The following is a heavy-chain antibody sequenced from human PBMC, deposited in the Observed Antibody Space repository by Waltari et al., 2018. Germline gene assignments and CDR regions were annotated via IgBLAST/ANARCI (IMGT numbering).Heavy chain of an antibody. CDR3: ATEGSVAAQVGWFDP. D-gene: IGHD6-19*01. CDR1: GYTLTELS. Sequence: QVQLVQSGAEVKKPGASVKVSCKVSGYTLTELSMHWLGPAPGKGLEWMGGFDPEDGETIYAQKFQGRVTMTEDTSTDTAYMELSSLRSEDTAVYYCATEGSVAAQVGWFDPWGQGTLVTVSS. V-gene: IGHV1-24*01. J-gene: IGHJ5*02. CDR2: FDPEDGET.